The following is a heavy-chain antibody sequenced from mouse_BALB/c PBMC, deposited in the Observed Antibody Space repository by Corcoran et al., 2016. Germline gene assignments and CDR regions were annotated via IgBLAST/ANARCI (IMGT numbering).Heavy chain of an antibody. CDR1: GYTFTDYY. CDR2: INPNNGGT. V-gene: IGHV1-26*01. Sequence: EVQLQQSGPELVKPGASVKMPCKASGYTFTDYYMKWVKQRHGKSLEWIGDINPNNGGTNYNQKFKGKATFTVDKSSSTAYMKHNSLTSEDSAVYYYARGYDYDCDYWGQGTTLTVSS. CDR3: ARGYDYDCDY. D-gene: IGHD2-4*01. J-gene: IGHJ2*01.